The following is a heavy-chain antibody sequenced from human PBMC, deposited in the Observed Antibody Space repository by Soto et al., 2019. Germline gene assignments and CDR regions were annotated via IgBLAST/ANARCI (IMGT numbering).Heavy chain of an antibody. CDR2: ISFDSTYT. V-gene: IGHV3-23*01. CDR1: GFTFSCCA. J-gene: IGHJ4*02. D-gene: IGHD3-10*01. Sequence: EVQLLESGGGLVQPGGSLRLSCAASGFTFSCCAMSWVRQAPGKGLEWVSTISFDSTYTYYADSVKGRFTISRDNTRNTLFLEMNSLRAEDTALYFCAKWGYSGSERFNDFWGQGALVTVSS. CDR3: AKWGYSGSERFNDF.